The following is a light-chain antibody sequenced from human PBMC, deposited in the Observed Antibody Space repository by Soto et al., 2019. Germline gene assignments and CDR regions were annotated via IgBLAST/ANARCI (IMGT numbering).Light chain of an antibody. J-gene: IGLJ2*01. V-gene: IGLV1-47*01. CDR3: AAWDDSLSGRGV. CDR1: SSNIGSNY. CDR2: RNN. Sequence: QSVLTQPPSASGTPGQRVTISCSGSSSNIGSNYVYWYQQLPGTAPKLLIYRNNQRPSGVPDRFSGSKSGTSASLAISGLRSEDEADYYCAAWDDSLSGRGVFGGGTKLTFL.